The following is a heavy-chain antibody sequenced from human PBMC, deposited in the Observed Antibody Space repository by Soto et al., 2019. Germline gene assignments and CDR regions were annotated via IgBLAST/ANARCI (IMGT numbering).Heavy chain of an antibody. Sequence: QVQLVESGGGVVQSGRSLRLSCAASGFTFSSYGMHWVRQAPGKGLEWVAIISYDGINKYYANSVKGRFTISRDNSKNTLYLQMNSLRAEDTAVYYCAKSMYNWNDGFFDYWGQGTLVTVSS. J-gene: IGHJ4*02. V-gene: IGHV3-30*18. CDR3: AKSMYNWNDGFFDY. CDR1: GFTFSSYG. CDR2: ISYDGINK. D-gene: IGHD1-1*01.